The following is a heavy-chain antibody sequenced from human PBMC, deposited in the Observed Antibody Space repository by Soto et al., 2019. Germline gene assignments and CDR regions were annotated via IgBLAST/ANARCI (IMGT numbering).Heavy chain of an antibody. D-gene: IGHD2-8*01. J-gene: IGHJ6*03. Sequence: PSETLSLTCAVYGGSFSGYYWSWIRQHPGKGLEWIGYIYYSGSTYYNPSLKSRVTISVDTSKNQFSLKLSSVTAADTAVYYCATSNAPLEKYYYYYMDVWGKGTTVTVSS. V-gene: IGHV4-31*11. CDR3: ATSNAPLEKYYYYYMDV. CDR1: GGSFSGYY. CDR2: IYYSGST.